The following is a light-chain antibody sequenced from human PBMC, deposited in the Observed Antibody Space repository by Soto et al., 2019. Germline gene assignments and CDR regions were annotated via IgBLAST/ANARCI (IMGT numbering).Light chain of an antibody. CDR2: AAS. CDR1: QSVSVNS. Sequence: EIVLTQSPGTQSLSPGERATLSCRASQSVSVNSLAWYQQKGGQAPRLLIYAASTRATAVPDRFSGTGSGTDFALTLSRLETDDSAVYYCQQYGGSPFTFGPGTKVDIK. V-gene: IGKV3-20*01. J-gene: IGKJ3*01. CDR3: QQYGGSPFT.